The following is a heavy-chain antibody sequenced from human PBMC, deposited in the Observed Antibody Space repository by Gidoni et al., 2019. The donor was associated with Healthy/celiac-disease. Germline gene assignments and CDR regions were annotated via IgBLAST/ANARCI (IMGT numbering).Heavy chain of an antibody. CDR2: ISSSSSYT. V-gene: IGHV3-11*06. J-gene: IGHJ6*02. CDR3: ARAGTGGDYYYGMDV. CDR1: GLTFSDYY. Sequence: QVQLVASGGGLVKPGGSLRLSCAASGLTFSDYYMSWIRQAPGKGLEWVSYISSSSSYTNYADSVKGRFTISRDNAKNSLYLQMNSLRAEDTAVYYCARAGTGGDYYYGMDVWGQGTTVTVSS. D-gene: IGHD1-1*01.